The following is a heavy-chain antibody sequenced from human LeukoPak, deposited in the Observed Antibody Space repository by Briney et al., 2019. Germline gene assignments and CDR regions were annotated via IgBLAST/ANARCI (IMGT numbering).Heavy chain of an antibody. Sequence: PGGSLRLSCAASGFTFRNHGMHWLRQAPGKGLEWVAIIWYDGSNKYYAASVKGRFTISRDNSKNTLYLQMNSLRDDDTAVYYCVRDRGALQYFDYWGQGTLVTVSS. D-gene: IGHD2/OR15-2a*01. J-gene: IGHJ4*02. CDR2: IWYDGSNK. V-gene: IGHV3-33*01. CDR1: GFTFRNHG. CDR3: VRDRGALQYFDY.